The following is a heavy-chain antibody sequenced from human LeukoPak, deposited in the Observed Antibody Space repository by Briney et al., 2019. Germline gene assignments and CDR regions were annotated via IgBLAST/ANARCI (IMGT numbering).Heavy chain of an antibody. J-gene: IGHJ4*02. CDR1: GFTFSNYA. V-gene: IGHV3-23*01. Sequence: PGGSLRLSCAASGFTFSNYAMSWVRQAPGKGLEWVSAISGSGGSTYYADSVKGRFTISRDNSKNTLYLQMDSLRTEDTAVYFCAKLYNYGYINWGQGTLVTVSS. CDR3: AKLYNYGYIN. D-gene: IGHD5-18*01. CDR2: ISGSGGST.